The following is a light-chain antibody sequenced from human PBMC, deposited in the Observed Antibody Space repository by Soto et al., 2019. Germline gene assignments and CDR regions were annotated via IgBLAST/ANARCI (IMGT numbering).Light chain of an antibody. J-gene: IGKJ2*01. CDR1: QSIRNS. Sequence: EIVMTQSPATLSVSPGERATLSCRASQSIRNSLAWYQQKPGQAPRLLLYGASTRATGIPARFSGGGSGTEFTLPISSLQSEDFAVYYCQQYNNWPPYTFGQGTKVEIK. CDR3: QQYNNWPPYT. V-gene: IGKV3-15*01. CDR2: GAS.